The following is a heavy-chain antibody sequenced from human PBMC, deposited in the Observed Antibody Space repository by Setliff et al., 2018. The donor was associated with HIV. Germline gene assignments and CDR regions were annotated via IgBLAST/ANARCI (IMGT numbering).Heavy chain of an antibody. CDR1: GGSFSGYY. J-gene: IGHJ4*02. V-gene: IGHV4-34*12. CDR2: IIHTGST. CDR3: ARDQPQDYDSLTGYYTGRYFDY. D-gene: IGHD3-9*01. Sequence: LSLTCAVYGGSFSGYYWSWIRQPPGKGLEWIGEIIHTGSTNYNPSLKSRVTISVDTSKNQFSLKLTSVTAADTAVYYCARDQPQDYDSLTGYYTGRYFDYWGRGTLVTVSS.